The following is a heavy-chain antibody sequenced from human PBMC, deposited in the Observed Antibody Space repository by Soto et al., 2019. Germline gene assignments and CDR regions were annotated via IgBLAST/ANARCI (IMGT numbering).Heavy chain of an antibody. D-gene: IGHD3-3*01. J-gene: IGHJ4*02. CDR1: GGSISSGDYY. CDR2: IYYSGST. Sequence: SETLSLTCTVSGGSISSGDYYWSWIRQPPGKGLEWIGYIYYSGSTYYNPSLKSRVTISVDTSKNQFSLKLSSVTAADTAVYYCARGGYDFWSGYYNWGQGTLVTVSS. CDR3: ARGGYDFWSGYYN. V-gene: IGHV4-30-4*01.